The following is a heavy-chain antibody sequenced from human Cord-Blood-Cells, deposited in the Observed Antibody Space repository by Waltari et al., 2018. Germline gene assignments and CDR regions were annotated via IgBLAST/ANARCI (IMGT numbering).Heavy chain of an antibody. CDR3: ARGGGDTNDAFDI. CDR1: GYSISSGYY. Sequence: QVQLQESGPGLVKPSETLSLTCAVSGYSISSGYYWGWIRQPPGKGLEWIGSIYHSGSPYYNASLKSRVTISVDTSKNHFSLKLSSVTAADAAVYYCARGGGDTNDAFDIWGQGTMVTVSS. J-gene: IGHJ3*02. CDR2: IYHSGSP. D-gene: IGHD1-26*01. V-gene: IGHV4-38-2*01.